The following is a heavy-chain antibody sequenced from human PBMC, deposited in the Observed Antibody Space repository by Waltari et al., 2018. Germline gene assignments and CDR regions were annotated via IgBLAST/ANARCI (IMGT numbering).Heavy chain of an antibody. CDR2: TYYRSKWYN. CDR1: GRSVSGNKPA. CDR3: ASGWGYSFDY. Sequence: QVQLQQSGPRLVKPSQTLSLTCALSGRSVSGNKPAWNWSRQSPSRGLEWLGRTYYRSKWYNDYALSVKSRITITPDTSKNQFSLQLNSVTPEDTAVYYCASGWGYSFDYWGQGTLVTVSS. V-gene: IGHV6-1*01. J-gene: IGHJ4*02. D-gene: IGHD1-26*01.